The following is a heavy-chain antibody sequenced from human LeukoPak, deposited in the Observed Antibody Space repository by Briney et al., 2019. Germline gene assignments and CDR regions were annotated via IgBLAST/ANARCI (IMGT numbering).Heavy chain of an antibody. CDR3: AREQGAVAGDY. CDR2: IKQDGSEK. D-gene: IGHD6-19*01. Sequence: GGSLRPSCTVPGFALSSYWMSWVRQPPGQGLEWVANIKQDGSEKYYVDSVKGRFTISRDNAKNSLYLQMNSLGADDTAVYYCAREQGAVAGDYWGQGTLVTVSS. J-gene: IGHJ4*02. V-gene: IGHV3-7*01. CDR1: GFALSSYW.